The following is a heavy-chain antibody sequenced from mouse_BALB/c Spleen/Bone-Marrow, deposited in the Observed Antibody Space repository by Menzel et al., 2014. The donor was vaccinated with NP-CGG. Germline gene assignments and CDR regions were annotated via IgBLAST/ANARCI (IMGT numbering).Heavy chain of an antibody. V-gene: IGHV5-6-4*01. J-gene: IGHJ2*01. Sequence: EVKLVESGGGLVKPGGSLKLSCAASGFTFSAYSMSWVRQTPEKRLEWVATISSGGHDTYYPDSVKGRSTISRDNAKNTLYLQMDGLKSVDSAVYYCSKDEGYDYSYYFDYWGQGTTLTVSS. D-gene: IGHD2-4*01. CDR2: ISSGGHDT. CDR1: GFTFSAYS. CDR3: SKDEGYDYSYYFDY.